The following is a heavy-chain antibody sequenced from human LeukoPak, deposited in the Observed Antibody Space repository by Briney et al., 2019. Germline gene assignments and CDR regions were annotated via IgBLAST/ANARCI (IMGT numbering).Heavy chain of an antibody. CDR2: ISGSGGST. CDR1: GFTFSSYG. Sequence: AGGSLRLSCAASGFTFSSYGMSWVRQAPGKGLEWVSAISGSGGSTYYADSVKGRFTISRDNSKNTLYLQMNSLRAEDTAVYYCAKDVNYYGSGPDHWGQGTLVTVSS. J-gene: IGHJ4*02. CDR3: AKDVNYYGSGPDH. D-gene: IGHD3-10*01. V-gene: IGHV3-23*01.